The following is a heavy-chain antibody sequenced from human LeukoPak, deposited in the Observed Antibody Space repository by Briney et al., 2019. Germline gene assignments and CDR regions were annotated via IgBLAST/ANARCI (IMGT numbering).Heavy chain of an antibody. CDR1: GCSISSYY. D-gene: IGHD2-2*01. J-gene: IGHJ4*02. V-gene: IGHV4-59*01. CDR2: IYYSGST. CDR3: ARGTDSLFDY. Sequence: SETLSLTCTVSGCSISSYYWSWIRQPPGKGLEWIGYIYYSGSTNYNPSLKSRVTISVDTSKNQFSLKLSSVTAADTAVYYCARGTDSLFDYWGQGTLVTVSS.